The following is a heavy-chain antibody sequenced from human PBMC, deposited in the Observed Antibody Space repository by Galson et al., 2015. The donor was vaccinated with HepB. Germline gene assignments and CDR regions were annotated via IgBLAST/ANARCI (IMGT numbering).Heavy chain of an antibody. CDR3: ARKSGGSASSAFDT. V-gene: IGHV6-1*01. D-gene: IGHD2-15*01. Sequence: CAISGDSVSSNSVAWNWIRQSPSRGLEWLGRTYYRSNWYNDYAVSVKSRLTINPDTSKNQFSLQLNSVTPEDTAVYYCARKSGGSASSAFDTWGQGTMVTVSS. CDR1: GDSVSSNSVA. CDR2: TYYRSNWYN. J-gene: IGHJ3*02.